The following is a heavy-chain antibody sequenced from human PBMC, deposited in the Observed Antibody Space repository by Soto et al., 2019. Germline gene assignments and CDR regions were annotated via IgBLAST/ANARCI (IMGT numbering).Heavy chain of an antibody. J-gene: IGHJ4*02. V-gene: IGHV4-4*07. CDR1: GGSLSSYY. Sequence: PSETLSLTCTVSGGSLSSYYWSWIRQPAGKGLEWIGRIYTSGSTNYNPSLKSRVTMSVDTSKNQFSLRLSSVTAADTAVYYCARAPILAVAAGFYFVYSGAGTLVTVS. D-gene: IGHD6-19*01. CDR3: ARAPILAVAAGFYFVY. CDR2: IYTSGST.